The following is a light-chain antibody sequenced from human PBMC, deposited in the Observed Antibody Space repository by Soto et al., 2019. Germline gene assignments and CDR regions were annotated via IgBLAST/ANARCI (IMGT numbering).Light chain of an antibody. J-gene: IGLJ1*01. CDR2: EGS. CDR3: CSYAGSSTYV. CDR1: SSDVGNYNL. Sequence: QSVLTQPASVSGSPGQSITISCTGTSSDVGNYNLVSWYQQHPGKAPKLMIYEGSKRPSGVSNRFSASKSGNTASLTISILQAEDEADYYCCSYAGSSTYVFGTGTKVTVL. V-gene: IGLV2-23*01.